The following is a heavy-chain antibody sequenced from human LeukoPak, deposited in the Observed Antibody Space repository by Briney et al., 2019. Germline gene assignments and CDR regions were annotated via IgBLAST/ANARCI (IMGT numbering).Heavy chain of an antibody. CDR1: GYTFTGYY. Sequence: GASVKVSCKASGYTFTGYYMHWVRQAPGQGLEWMGWINPNSGGTNYAQTFQGRVTMTRDTSISTAYMELSRLRSDDTAVYYCARDSGFGELSRDYYGMDVWGQGTTVTVSS. CDR3: ARDSGFGELSRDYYGMDV. CDR2: INPNSGGT. J-gene: IGHJ6*02. V-gene: IGHV1-2*02. D-gene: IGHD3-10*01.